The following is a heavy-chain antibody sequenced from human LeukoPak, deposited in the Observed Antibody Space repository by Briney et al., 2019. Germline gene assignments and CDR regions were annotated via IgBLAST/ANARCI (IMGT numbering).Heavy chain of an antibody. Sequence: GGSLRLSCAAPGFTFSSYAMHWVRQAPGKGLEWVAVISYDGSNKYYADSVKGRFTISRDNSKNTPYLQMNSLRADDTGVYYCARGFRVCSGGSCYSGIFDYWGQGTLVTVSS. D-gene: IGHD2-15*01. CDR1: GFTFSSYA. CDR3: ARGFRVCSGGSCYSGIFDY. J-gene: IGHJ4*02. V-gene: IGHV3-30*04. CDR2: ISYDGSNK.